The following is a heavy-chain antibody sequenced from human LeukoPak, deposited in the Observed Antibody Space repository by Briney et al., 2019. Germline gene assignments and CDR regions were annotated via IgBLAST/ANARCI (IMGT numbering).Heavy chain of an antibody. D-gene: IGHD5-18*01. CDR2: IYGGGDT. J-gene: IGHJ4*02. Sequence: PGGSLRLSCEVSGITVSDKYMSWVRQAPGKGLECVSLIYGGGDTYYADSVKGRFTISRDNSKNTLYLQMNSLRAEDTAVHYCAKDQEGPSYGLFDYWGQGTLVSVSS. CDR3: AKDQEGPSYGLFDY. V-gene: IGHV3-53*01. CDR1: GITVSDKY.